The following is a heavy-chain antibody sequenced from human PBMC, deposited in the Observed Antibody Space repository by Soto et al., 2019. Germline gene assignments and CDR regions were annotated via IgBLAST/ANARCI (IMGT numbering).Heavy chain of an antibody. D-gene: IGHD4-17*01. CDR2: INHSGST. J-gene: IGHJ3*02. CDR1: GGSFSGYY. Sequence: PSETLSLTCAVYGGSFSGYYWSWIRQPPGKGLEWIGEINHSGSTNYNPSLKSRVTISVDTSKNQFSLKLSSVTAADTAVYYCARAPTFYGGKSGDAFDIWGQGTMVTV. CDR3: ARAPTFYGGKSGDAFDI. V-gene: IGHV4-34*01.